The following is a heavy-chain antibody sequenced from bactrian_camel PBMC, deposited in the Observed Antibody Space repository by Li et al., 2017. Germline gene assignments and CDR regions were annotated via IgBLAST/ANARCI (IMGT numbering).Heavy chain of an antibody. CDR3: AADVCPPVWWLLVGPEEYTN. CDR1: DYDISGEC. Sequence: VQLVESGGGSVESGGSLTLSCVASDYDISGECMAWFRQAPGKERERVAIISGRGVTNYLDSVKGRFTISKDNAKNTLYLKMNNLEPEDTAMYTCAADVCPPVWWLLVGPEEYTNWGQGTQVTVS. J-gene: IGHJ4*01. CDR2: ISGRGVT. V-gene: IGHV3S53*01. D-gene: IGHD2*01.